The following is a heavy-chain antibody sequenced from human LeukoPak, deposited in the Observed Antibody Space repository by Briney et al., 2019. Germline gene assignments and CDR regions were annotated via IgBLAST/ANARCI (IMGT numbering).Heavy chain of an antibody. J-gene: IGHJ4*02. CDR1: GGSISSSSYY. D-gene: IGHD3-22*01. Sequence: ETLSLTCTVSGGSISSSSYYWGWVRQAPGKGLEWVSAISGSGGSTYYADSVKGRFTISRDNSKNTLYLQMNSLRAEDTAVYYCAKPITMIVVVITPFDYWGQGTLVTVSS. V-gene: IGHV3-23*01. CDR2: ISGSGGST. CDR3: AKPITMIVVVITPFDY.